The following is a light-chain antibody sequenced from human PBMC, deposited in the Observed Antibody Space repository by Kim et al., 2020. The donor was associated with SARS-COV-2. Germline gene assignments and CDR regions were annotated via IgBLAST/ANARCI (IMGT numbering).Light chain of an antibody. CDR1: SNDLGAYEN. CDR3: CSYARTSYV. J-gene: IGLJ1*01. CDR2: QVS. V-gene: IGLV2-8*01. Sequence: PGQAITISCTGSSNDLGAYENCYWYQQHPGKAPILMISQVSKRSSGVPGRFSGSKAGNTASLTVSGLQAEDEADYCCCSYARTSYVFGTGTKVTVL.